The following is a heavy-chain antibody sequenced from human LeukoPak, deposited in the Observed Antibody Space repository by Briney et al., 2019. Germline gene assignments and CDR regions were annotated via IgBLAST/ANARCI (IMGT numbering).Heavy chain of an antibody. D-gene: IGHD3-22*01. V-gene: IGHV1-46*01. CDR3: ARDPRPSYDSSDYYYPGDY. CDR2: INDSGGRT. J-gene: IGHJ4*02. CDR1: GYTFTSYY. Sequence: ASVKVSCKASGYTFTSYYMHWVRQAPGQGVEWMAIINDSGGRTNYEQKFQGRDTITRDTSTSTVYMELSSLRSEDTSVYYCARDPRPSYDSSDYYYPGDYWGQGTLVTVSS.